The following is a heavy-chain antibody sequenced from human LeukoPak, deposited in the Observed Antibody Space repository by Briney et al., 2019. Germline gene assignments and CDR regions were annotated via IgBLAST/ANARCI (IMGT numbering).Heavy chain of an antibody. CDR2: ISSSSSYI. CDR1: GFTFSSYS. V-gene: IGHV3-21*01. J-gene: IGHJ4*02. Sequence: GGSPRLSCAASGFTFSSYSMNWVRQAPGKGLEWVSSISSSSSYIYYADSVKGRFTISRDNAKNSLYLQMNSLRAEDTAVYYCARVHEYSSSLIGWGQGTLVTVSS. CDR3: ARVHEYSSSLIG. D-gene: IGHD6-6*01.